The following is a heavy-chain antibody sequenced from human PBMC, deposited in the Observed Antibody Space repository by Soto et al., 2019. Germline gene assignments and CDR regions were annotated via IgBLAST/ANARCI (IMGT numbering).Heavy chain of an antibody. CDR3: AITIFGVGHFDY. CDR1: GYTFTSYY. D-gene: IGHD3-3*01. CDR2: INPSGGST. J-gene: IGHJ4*02. Sequence: ASVKVSCKASGYTFTSYYMHWVRQAPGQGLEWMGIINPSGGSTSYAQKFQGRVTMTRDTSTSTVYMELSSLRSEDTAVYYCAITIFGVGHFDYWGQGTLVTVSS. V-gene: IGHV1-46*01.